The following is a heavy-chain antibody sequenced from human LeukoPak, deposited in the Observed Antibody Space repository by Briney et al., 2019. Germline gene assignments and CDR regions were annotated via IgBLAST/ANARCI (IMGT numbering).Heavy chain of an antibody. J-gene: IGHJ4*02. CDR2: ISAYNGNT. V-gene: IGHV1-18*01. CDR1: GYTFTSYG. CDR3: ARVRYDFWSGYDLFDY. Sequence: ASVKVSCKAPGYTFTSYGISWVRQAPGQGLEWMGWISAYNGNTNYAQKLQGRVTMTTDTSTSTAYMELRSLRSDDTAVYYCARVRYDFWSGYDLFDYWGQGTLVTVSS. D-gene: IGHD3-3*01.